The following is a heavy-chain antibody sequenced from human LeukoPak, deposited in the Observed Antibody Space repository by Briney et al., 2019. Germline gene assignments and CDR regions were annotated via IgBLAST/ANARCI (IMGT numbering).Heavy chain of an antibody. CDR3: ARDRKRQYYYDSSGYPRFNP. D-gene: IGHD3-22*01. J-gene: IGHJ5*02. V-gene: IGHV4-34*01. CDR2: INHSGST. Sequence: SETLSLTCAVYGGSFSGYYWSWIRQPPGKGLEWIGEINHSGSTNYNPSLKSRVTISVDTSKNQFSLKLSSVTAADTAVYYCARDRKRQYYYDSSGYPRFNPWGQGTLVTVSS. CDR1: GGSFSGYY.